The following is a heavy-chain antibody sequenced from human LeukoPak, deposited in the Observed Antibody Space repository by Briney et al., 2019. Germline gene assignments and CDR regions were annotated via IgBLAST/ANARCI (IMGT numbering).Heavy chain of an antibody. D-gene: IGHD3/OR15-3a*01. J-gene: IGHJ4*02. V-gene: IGHV4-39*01. CDR2: IYFSGST. Sequence: SETLSLTCTVSGGSISSSPYWWSWIRQPPGKGLEWIGTIYFSGSTFYHPSLEGRVSISADRPKNQFSLKLASVTAADTAVYYCARRAYGTGFDYWGQGTVVTVSS. CDR1: GGSISSSPYW. CDR3: ARRAYGTGFDY.